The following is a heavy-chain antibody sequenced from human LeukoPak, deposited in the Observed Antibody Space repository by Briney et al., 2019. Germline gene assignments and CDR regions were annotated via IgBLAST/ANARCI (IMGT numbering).Heavy chain of an antibody. CDR3: ARQGVVGATGFDY. D-gene: IGHD1-26*01. J-gene: IGHJ4*02. V-gene: IGHV4-39*01. CDR2: IYSSGST. Sequence: PSETLSLTCSVSGGSISSISYYWGWIRQPPGKGLEWIGNIYSSGSTYNNPSLKSRVIISVDTSKNQSSLKLTSVTAADTAVYYCARQGVVGATGFDYWGQGTLVTVSS. CDR1: GGSISSISYY.